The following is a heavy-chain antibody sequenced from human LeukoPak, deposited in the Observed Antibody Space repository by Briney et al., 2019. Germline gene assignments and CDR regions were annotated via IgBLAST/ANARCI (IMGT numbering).Heavy chain of an antibody. J-gene: IGHJ4*02. CDR3: ARELRIAVAGYFDY. Sequence: GGSLRFSCAASGFTFSTYGMHWVRQAPGKGLEWLAVIWYDGSNIYYADSVKGRFAISRDNSKNTLYLLLNSLRAEDTAVYYCARELRIAVAGYFDYWGQGTLVTVSS. CDR2: IWYDGSNI. D-gene: IGHD6-19*01. V-gene: IGHV3-33*01. CDR1: GFTFSTYG.